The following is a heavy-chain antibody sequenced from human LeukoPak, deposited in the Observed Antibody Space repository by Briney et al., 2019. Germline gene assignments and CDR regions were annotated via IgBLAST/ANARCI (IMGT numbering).Heavy chain of an antibody. J-gene: IGHJ6*02. CDR2: IHYSGTI. V-gene: IGHV4-59*01. CDR1: GASISAYY. Sequence: ASETLSLTCSVSGASISAYYWSWIRQPPGKGLGWIGYIHYSGTINYNPSLMSRVTISVDSSKNQFSLRLSSVTAADTAVYFCARGHKGLEVWGQGATVTVSS. CDR3: ARGHKGLEV.